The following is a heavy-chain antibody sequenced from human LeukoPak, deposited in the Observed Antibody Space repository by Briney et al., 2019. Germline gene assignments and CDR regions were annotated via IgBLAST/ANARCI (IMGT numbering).Heavy chain of an antibody. D-gene: IGHD6-13*01. J-gene: IGHJ4*02. CDR2: IYYSGST. CDR3: ARGYSSSWFPNHYFDY. CDR1: GGSISSYY. Sequence: PSETLSLTCTVSGGSISSYYWSWIRQPPGKGLEWIGYIYYSGSTNYNPSLKSRATISVDTSKNQFSLKLSSVTAADTAVYYCARGYSSSWFPNHYFDYWGQGTLVTVSS. V-gene: IGHV4-59*01.